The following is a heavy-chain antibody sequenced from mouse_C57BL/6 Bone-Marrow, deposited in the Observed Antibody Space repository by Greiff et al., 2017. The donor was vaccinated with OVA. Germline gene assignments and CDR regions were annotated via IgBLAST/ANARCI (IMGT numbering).Heavy chain of an antibody. D-gene: IGHD4-1*01. J-gene: IGHJ2*01. CDR1: GYTFTSYN. V-gene: IGHV1-12*01. Sequence: QVQLKESGAELVRPGASVKMSCKASGYTFTSYNMHWVKQTPRQGLEWIGSIYPGNGDPSYNQKFKGKATLTVDKSSSTAYMQLSSLTSEDAAVYVYARSGANWDGKDYVDYGGQGTTLTVSA. CDR2: IYPGNGDP. CDR3: ARSGANWDGKDYVDY.